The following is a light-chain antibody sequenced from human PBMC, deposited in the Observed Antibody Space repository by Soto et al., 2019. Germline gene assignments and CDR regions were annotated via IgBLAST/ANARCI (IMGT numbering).Light chain of an antibody. J-gene: IGLJ3*02. CDR2: EDA. V-gene: IGLV2-23*01. CDR3: CSYAGGGTWV. CDR1: NSDVGSYNL. Sequence: QSALSQPASVSGSPGQSFNIPCTGTNSDVGSYNLVSWYQQHPGKAPKLIFYEDAKRPSGVSARFSGSKSGNLASLIISGLQAEDEADYYCCSYAGGGTWVFGGGTQLTVL.